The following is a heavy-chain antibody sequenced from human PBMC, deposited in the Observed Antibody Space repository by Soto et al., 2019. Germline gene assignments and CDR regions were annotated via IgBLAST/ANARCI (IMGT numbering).Heavy chain of an antibody. CDR2: ISYDGSNK. D-gene: IGHD6-13*01. J-gene: IGHJ6*01. CDR3: ARDDPAAGQINYYYYYGMDF. CDR1: GFTFSSYA. Sequence: PGGSLRLSCAASGFTFSSYAMHWVRQAPGKGLEWVAVISYDGSNKYYADSVKGRFTISRDNSKNTLYLQMNSLRAEDTAVYYCARDDPAAGQINYYYYYGMDFCGQGITVTVSS. V-gene: IGHV3-30-3*01.